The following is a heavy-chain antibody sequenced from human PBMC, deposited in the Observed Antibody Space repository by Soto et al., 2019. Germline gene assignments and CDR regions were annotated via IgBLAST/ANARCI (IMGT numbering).Heavy chain of an antibody. CDR3: ARAGSYGYYFDY. Sequence: QVQLVESGGGVVQPGRSLRLSCAASGFTFSSYGMHWVRQAPGKGLEWVAAIWYDGRNKYYADSVKGRFTISRDNSKNTLYLQMNSLRAEDTAVYYCARAGSYGYYFDYWGQGTLVTVSS. J-gene: IGHJ4*02. CDR2: IWYDGRNK. V-gene: IGHV3-33*01. D-gene: IGHD5-18*01. CDR1: GFTFSSYG.